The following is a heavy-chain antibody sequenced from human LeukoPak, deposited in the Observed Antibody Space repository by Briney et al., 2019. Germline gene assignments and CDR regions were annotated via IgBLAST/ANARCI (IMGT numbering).Heavy chain of an antibody. Sequence: PGGSLRLSCAASGFTFSSYDMHWVRQATGKGLEWVSAIGTAGDTYYPGSVKGRFTISRENAKNSLYLQMNSLRAGDTAVYYCAKSVLDYYGSGSYYDCWGQGTLVTVSS. D-gene: IGHD3-10*01. CDR1: GFTFSSYD. CDR2: IGTAGDT. CDR3: AKSVLDYYGSGSYYDC. J-gene: IGHJ4*02. V-gene: IGHV3-13*01.